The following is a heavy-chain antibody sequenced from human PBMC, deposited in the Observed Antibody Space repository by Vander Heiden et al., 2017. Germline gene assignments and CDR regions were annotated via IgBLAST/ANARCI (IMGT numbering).Heavy chain of an antibody. V-gene: IGHV3-21*01. Sequence: EVQLVASGGGLVKPGGSLRLSCAASGFTFSSYSMNWVRQAPGKGLEWVSSISSSSSYIYYADSVKGRFTISRDNAKNSLYLQMNSLRAEDTAVYYCARDNFKGAYYYDSSGYYYYYYGMDVWGQGTTVTVSS. CDR2: ISSSSSYI. CDR1: GFTFSSYS. J-gene: IGHJ6*02. D-gene: IGHD3-22*01. CDR3: ARDNFKGAYYYDSSGYYYYYYGMDV.